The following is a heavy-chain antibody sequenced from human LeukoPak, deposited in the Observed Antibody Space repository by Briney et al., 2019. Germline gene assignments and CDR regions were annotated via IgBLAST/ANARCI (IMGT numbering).Heavy chain of an antibody. CDR2: INSGGSYT. CDR3: ARGGVPGASRDNWFDP. J-gene: IGHJ5*02. V-gene: IGHV3-74*01. D-gene: IGHD2-8*02. CDR1: GFTFTSYW. Sequence: PGGSLRLSCAASGFTFTSYWMHWVRQAPGKGLVWVSRINSGGSYTNYADSVKGRFTITRDNAKNTLYLQMNSLRAEDTAVYYCARGGVPGASRDNWFDPWGQGTLVTVSS.